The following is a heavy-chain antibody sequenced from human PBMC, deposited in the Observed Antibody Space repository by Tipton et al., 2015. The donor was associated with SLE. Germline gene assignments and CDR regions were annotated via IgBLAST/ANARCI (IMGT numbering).Heavy chain of an antibody. CDR2: IYYSGST. D-gene: IGHD3-16*01. CDR1: GGSISSSSYY. V-gene: IGHV4-39*07. J-gene: IGHJ6*02. Sequence: TLSLTCTVSGGSISSSSYYWGWIRQPPGKGLEWIGSIYYSGSTYYNPSLKSRVTISVDTSKNQLSLKLSSVTAADTAVYYCARISLARGGYGMDVWGQGTTVTVSS. CDR3: ARISLARGGYGMDV.